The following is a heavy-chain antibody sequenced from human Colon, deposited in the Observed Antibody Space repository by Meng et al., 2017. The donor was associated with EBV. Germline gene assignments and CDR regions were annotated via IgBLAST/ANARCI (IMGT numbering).Heavy chain of an antibody. V-gene: IGHV4-4*02. CDR3: ARGNAYNAPSFDY. CDR1: AASISCNNW. D-gene: IGHD5-24*01. J-gene: IGHJ4*02. Sequence: QEPGPVRVGPMGTLHPPCPFSAASISCNNWWVWVRQPPGKGLEWSGEIYHGGNTNYNPSLKGRVTISVDRSNDQFSLSLSSVTAADTAVYYCARGNAYNAPSFDYWGQGTLVTVSS. CDR2: IYHGGNT.